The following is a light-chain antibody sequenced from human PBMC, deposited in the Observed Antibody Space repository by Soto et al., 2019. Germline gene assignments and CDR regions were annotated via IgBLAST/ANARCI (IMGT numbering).Light chain of an antibody. Sequence: QSALIQPRPVSGSPGQSVTISCTGTSSDVGTYNYVSWYRQHPGKAPKLMISDVSQRPSGVPDRFSGSKSDNTASLTISGLQAEDEGDYYCCSYAGSYIFVFGTGTKVTVL. J-gene: IGLJ1*01. V-gene: IGLV2-11*01. CDR2: DVS. CDR1: SSDVGTYNY. CDR3: CSYAGSYIFV.